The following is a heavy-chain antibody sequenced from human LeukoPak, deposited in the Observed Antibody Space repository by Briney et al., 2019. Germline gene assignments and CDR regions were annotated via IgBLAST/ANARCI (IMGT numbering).Heavy chain of an antibody. CDR3: TREAPPLSAHFDY. CDR1: GGSFSGYY. Sequence: SETLSLTCAVYGGSFSGYYWGWIRQPPGKGLEWIGEINHSGSTNYNPSLKSRVTISVDTSKNQFSLKLSSVTAADTAVYYCTREAPPLSAHFDYWGQGTLVTVSS. V-gene: IGHV4-34*01. CDR2: INHSGST. J-gene: IGHJ4*02.